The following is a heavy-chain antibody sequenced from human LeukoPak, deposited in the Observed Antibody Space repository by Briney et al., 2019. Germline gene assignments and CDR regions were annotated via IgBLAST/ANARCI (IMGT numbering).Heavy chain of an antibody. J-gene: IGHJ4*02. CDR2: ISSSSSTI. Sequence: GGSLRLSCAASGFTFSSYEMNWVRQAPGKGLEWVSYISSSSSTIYYADSVKGRFTISRDNAKNSLYLQMNSLRAEDTAVYYCARDRLTGAFDYWGQGTLVTVSS. V-gene: IGHV3-48*01. CDR1: GFTFSSYE. CDR3: ARDRLTGAFDY. D-gene: IGHD3-9*01.